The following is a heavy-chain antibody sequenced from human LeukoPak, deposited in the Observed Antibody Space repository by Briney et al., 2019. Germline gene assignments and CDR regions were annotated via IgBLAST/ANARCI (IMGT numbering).Heavy chain of an antibody. CDR3: ARDSGSGSYEYNWFDP. CDR2: INHSGST. J-gene: IGHJ5*02. Sequence: KPSETLSLTCAVYGGSFSGYYWSWIRQPPGKGLEWIGEINHSGSTKYNPSLKSRVTISVDTSKNQFSLKLSSVTAADTAVYYCARDSGSGSYEYNWFDPWGQGTLVTVSS. CDR1: GGSFSGYY. V-gene: IGHV4-34*01. D-gene: IGHD3-10*01.